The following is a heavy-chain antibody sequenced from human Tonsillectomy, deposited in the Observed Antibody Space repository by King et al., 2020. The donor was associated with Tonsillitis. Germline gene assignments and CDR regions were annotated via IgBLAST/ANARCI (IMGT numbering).Heavy chain of an antibody. V-gene: IGHV1-2*02. J-gene: IGHJ4*02. CDR2: INSNSGGT. D-gene: IGHD1-26*01. CDR1: GYTFTDYY. Sequence: VQLVESGAEVKKPGASVKVSCKASGYTFTDYYINWVRQAPGQGLEWMGWINSNSGGTKYAQKFQDRVTMTRDTSISTAYMELTRLTSDDTAVFYCARGFSGSYATDYFDYWGQGTLVSVSS. CDR3: ARGFSGSYATDYFDY.